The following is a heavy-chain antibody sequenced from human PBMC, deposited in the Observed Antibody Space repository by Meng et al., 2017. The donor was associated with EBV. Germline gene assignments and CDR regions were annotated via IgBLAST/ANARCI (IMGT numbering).Heavy chain of an antibody. CDR1: GGPFRYYA. J-gene: IGHJ4*02. CDR2: FLPRLGAP. V-gene: IGHV1-69*01. D-gene: IGHD3-10*01. CDR3: ASESGRGYTPDY. Sequence: VESGAEVEKPGSSVKVSCKTSGGPFRYYAISWVRQVPGQGLEWLGGFLPRLGAPNYAQKFHGRVKITADESTSTHYMDLSSLRSEDTAIYYCASESGRGYTPDYWGQGTLVTVSS.